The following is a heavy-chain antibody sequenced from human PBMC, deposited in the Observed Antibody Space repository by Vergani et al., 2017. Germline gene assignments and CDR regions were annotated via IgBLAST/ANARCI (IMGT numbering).Heavy chain of an antibody. J-gene: IGHJ4*02. D-gene: IGHD2-2*01. Sequence: EVQLLESGGGLVQPGGSLRLSCAASGFTFSSYGMSWVRQAPGKGLEWISAISGSGGSTYYADSVKGRFTISRDNSKNTLYLQMNSLRAEDTAVYYCAKRQGPIVVVPAATDYWGQGTLVTVSS. CDR3: AKRQGPIVVVPAATDY. CDR1: GFTFSSYG. V-gene: IGHV3-23*01. CDR2: ISGSGGST.